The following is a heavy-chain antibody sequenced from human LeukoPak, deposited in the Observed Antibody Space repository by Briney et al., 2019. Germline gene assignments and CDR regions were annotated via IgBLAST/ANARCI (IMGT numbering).Heavy chain of an antibody. J-gene: IGHJ4*02. CDR1: GFSFSSYT. Sequence: GGSLRLSCAASGFSFSSYTMNWVRQAPGKGLEWVSYITGSGRTIYYADSVKGRFTISRDNAKNSLYLQMNSLRDEDTAVYYCGAIYSSGSGYWGQGTLVTVSS. D-gene: IGHD6-19*01. CDR3: GAIYSSGSGY. CDR2: ITGSGRTI. V-gene: IGHV3-48*02.